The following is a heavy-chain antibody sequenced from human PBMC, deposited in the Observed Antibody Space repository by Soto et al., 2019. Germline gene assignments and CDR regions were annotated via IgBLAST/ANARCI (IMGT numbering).Heavy chain of an antibody. Sequence: QVQLQESGPGLVKPSGTLSLTCAVSGGSISSSNWWSWVRQPPGKGLERIGEIYHSGGTNYNPSLKSQVTLSVDKSKNQFTLKLSSVTDADTAVYYCARVLGNDAFDIWGQGTMVTVSS. CDR3: ARVLGNDAFDI. CDR2: IYHSGGT. D-gene: IGHD3-3*02. J-gene: IGHJ3*02. V-gene: IGHV4-4*02. CDR1: GGSISSSNW.